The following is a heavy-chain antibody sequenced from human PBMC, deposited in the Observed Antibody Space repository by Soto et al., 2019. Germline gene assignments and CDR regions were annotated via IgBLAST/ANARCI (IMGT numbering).Heavy chain of an antibody. CDR1: GFTFSNYG. V-gene: IGHV3-33*01. CDR3: ARDYDSSGYPRYYFDY. Sequence: PGGSLRLSCAASGFTFSNYGMHWVRQAPGKGLEWVALIWYDGINKYYADSVKGRFTISRDNSKNTLYLQMNSLRAEDTAVYYCARDYDSSGYPRYYFDYWGQGTLVTVSS. J-gene: IGHJ4*02. D-gene: IGHD3-22*01. CDR2: IWYDGINK.